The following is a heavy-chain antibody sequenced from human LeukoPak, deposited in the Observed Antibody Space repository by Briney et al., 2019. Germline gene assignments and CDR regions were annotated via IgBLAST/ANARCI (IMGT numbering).Heavy chain of an antibody. Sequence: GGSLRLSCAASGFTCSSYTMDWVRQAPGKGLEWVARISYAGSNNYYADSVKGRITISRDNPKNTLYLQMDSLRAEDTAVYYCARAAHTTYVLGRYYYYAMDVWGQGNTGSVSS. CDR3: ARAAHTTYVLGRYYYYAMDV. CDR2: ISYAGSNN. V-gene: IGHV3-30-3*01. CDR1: GFTCSSYT. D-gene: IGHD3-10*01. J-gene: IGHJ6*02.